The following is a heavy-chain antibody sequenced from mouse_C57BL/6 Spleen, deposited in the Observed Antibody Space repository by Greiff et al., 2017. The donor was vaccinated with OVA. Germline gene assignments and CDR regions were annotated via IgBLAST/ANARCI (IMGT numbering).Heavy chain of an antibody. Sequence: EVKLQESGPGLVKPSQSLSLTCSVTGYSITSGYYWNWIRQFPGNKLEWMGYISYDGSNNYNPSLKNRISITRDTSKNQFFLKLNSVTTEDTATYYCARSDYYGSSYLYYYAMDYWGQGTSVTVSS. CDR3: ARSDYYGSSYLYYYAMDY. CDR2: ISYDGSN. V-gene: IGHV3-6*01. CDR1: GYSITSGYY. J-gene: IGHJ4*01. D-gene: IGHD1-1*01.